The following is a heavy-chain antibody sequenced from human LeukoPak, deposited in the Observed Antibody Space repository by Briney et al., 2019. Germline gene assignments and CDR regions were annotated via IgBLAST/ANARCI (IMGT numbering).Heavy chain of an antibody. D-gene: IGHD3-3*01. CDR2: ISGRSTYM. J-gene: IGHJ4*02. V-gene: IGHV3-21*01. Sequence: GGSLRLSCAASGFTFSRYNMNWVRQAPGKGLEWVSSISGRSTYMYYADSLKGRFTISRDNAKNSLYLQMNSLRAEDTAVYYCARDPFDYDLWSGYSFFDYWGQGTLVTVSS. CDR1: GFTFSRYN. CDR3: ARDPFDYDLWSGYSFFDY.